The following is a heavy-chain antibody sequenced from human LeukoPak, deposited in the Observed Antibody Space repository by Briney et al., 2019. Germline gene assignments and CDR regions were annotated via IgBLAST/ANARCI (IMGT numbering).Heavy chain of an antibody. V-gene: IGHV3-23*01. Sequence: PGRSLRLSCAASGFTFSSNAMNWVRQAPGKGLEWVSGISGSGGNTYSADSVKGRFTISRDNSKKTVYLQMNSLRAEDTAVYYCAKDRGLVGSTPSNFDYWGQGTLVTVSS. J-gene: IGHJ4*02. CDR1: GFTFSSNA. CDR3: AKDRGLVGSTPSNFDY. CDR2: ISGSGGNT. D-gene: IGHD1-26*01.